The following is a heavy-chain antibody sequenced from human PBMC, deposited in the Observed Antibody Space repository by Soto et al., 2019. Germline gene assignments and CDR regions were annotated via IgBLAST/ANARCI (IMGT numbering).Heavy chain of an antibody. CDR2: IKQDGTEK. CDR1: GFTFSNYW. V-gene: IGHV3-7*01. D-gene: IGHD3-3*01. CDR3: AADVANDDSEGRMEN. Sequence: EVQLVESGGGLVQPGGSLRLSCAVSGFTFSNYWMTWVRQAPGKGLEWVANIKQDGTEKYYVDSLRGGSTISRTNAKNPLSVHMTSLRVEETAVYYGAADVANDDSEGRMENLGQGTLVTVSS. J-gene: IGHJ4*02.